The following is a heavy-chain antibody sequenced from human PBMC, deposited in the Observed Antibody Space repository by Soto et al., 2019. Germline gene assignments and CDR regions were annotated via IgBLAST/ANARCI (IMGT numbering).Heavy chain of an antibody. V-gene: IGHV3-21*01. CDR1: GFTFSSYS. D-gene: IGHD6-6*01. J-gene: IGHJ6*02. Sequence: PGGSLRLSCAASGFTFSSYSMNWVRQAPGKGLEWVSSISSSSSYIYYADSVKGRFTISRDNAKNSLYLQMNSLRAEDTAVYYCARDRGSSGYYYYYGMDVWGQGTTVTVSS. CDR2: ISSSSSYI. CDR3: ARDRGSSGYYYYYGMDV.